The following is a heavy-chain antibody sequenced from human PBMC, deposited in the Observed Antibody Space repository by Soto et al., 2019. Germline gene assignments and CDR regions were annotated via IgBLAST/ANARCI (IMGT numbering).Heavy chain of an antibody. D-gene: IGHD2-2*01. V-gene: IGHV3-23*01. CDR3: ARSGQLDS. CDR1: GFTFSSYG. CDR2: INDKGDKT. Sequence: VELLQSGGGLVQPGGSLRLSCAASGFTFSSYGMSWVRQAPGRGLEWVSIINDKGDKTHYEDSVKGRFTIPSDNSEKSVYLQLNSLRAEDTVVYYCARSGQLDSWGQGTMVTVS. J-gene: IGHJ4*02.